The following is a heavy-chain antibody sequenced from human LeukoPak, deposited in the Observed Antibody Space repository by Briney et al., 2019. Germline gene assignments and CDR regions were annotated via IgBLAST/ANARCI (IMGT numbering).Heavy chain of an antibody. J-gene: IGHJ4*02. CDR2: ISWNGGST. CDR3: ARDSQWLAPGSYFDY. Sequence: GGSLRLSCAVSGFNFDDYGMSWVRHAPGKGLEWVCGISWNGGSTGYADSVKGRFTISRDNAKNTLYLQMNSLRAEDTAVYYCARDSQWLAPGSYFDYWGQGTLVTVSS. V-gene: IGHV3-20*04. CDR1: GFNFDDYG. D-gene: IGHD6-19*01.